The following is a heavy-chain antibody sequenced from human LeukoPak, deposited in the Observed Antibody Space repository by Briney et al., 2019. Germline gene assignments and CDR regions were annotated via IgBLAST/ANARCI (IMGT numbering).Heavy chain of an antibody. J-gene: IGHJ3*02. Sequence: VASVKVSCKASGGTFSSYAISWVRHAPGQGLEWMGRIIPIFGTANYAQKFQGRVTITTDESTSTAYMELSSLRSEDTAVYYCAIFSVEMATIDAFDIWGQGTMVTVSS. D-gene: IGHD5-24*01. CDR3: AIFSVEMATIDAFDI. CDR2: IIPIFGTA. V-gene: IGHV1-69*05. CDR1: GGTFSSYA.